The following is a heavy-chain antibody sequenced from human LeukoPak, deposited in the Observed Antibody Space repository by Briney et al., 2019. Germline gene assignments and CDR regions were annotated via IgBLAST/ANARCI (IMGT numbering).Heavy chain of an antibody. J-gene: IGHJ4*02. CDR2: IFHTGSA. V-gene: IGHV4-38-2*01. Sequence: PSETLSLTCAVSGYSISTGYFWGWIRQSPGQGLEWIGSIFHTGSASYNPSLKSRATLSVGTSKNEFSLKLTSVSAADTAICYCASPRGTYIDYWGQGTLVIVSS. CDR1: GYSISTGYF. D-gene: IGHD3-16*01. CDR3: ASPRGTYIDY.